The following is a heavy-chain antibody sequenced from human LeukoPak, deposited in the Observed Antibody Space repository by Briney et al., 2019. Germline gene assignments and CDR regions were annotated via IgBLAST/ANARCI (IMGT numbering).Heavy chain of an antibody. CDR3: VTDGASDI. V-gene: IGHV3-21*01. Sequence: AGGSLRLSCAASGFTLSSYTTNWVRQAPGKGLERVSSISNSGFYIYYADSVKGRFVVSRDNANNSLYLQMNSLRDEDTAVYYCVTDGASDIWGQGTMVTVSS. CDR2: ISNSGFYI. CDR1: GFTLSSYT. J-gene: IGHJ3*02.